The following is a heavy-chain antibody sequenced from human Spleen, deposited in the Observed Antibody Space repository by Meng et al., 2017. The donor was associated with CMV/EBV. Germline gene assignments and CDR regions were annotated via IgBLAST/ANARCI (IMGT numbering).Heavy chain of an antibody. CDR3: ARDRTIFGVVTPGNDAFDI. V-gene: IGHV3-7*01. CDR1: GFIFSSYW. D-gene: IGHD3-3*01. Sequence: GESLKISCAASGFIFSSYWMSWVRQAPGKGLEWVANIKQDGSEKYYVDSVKGRFTISRDNAKNSLYLQMNSLRAKDTAVYYCARDRTIFGVVTPGNDAFDIWGQGTMVTVSS. CDR2: IKQDGSEK. J-gene: IGHJ3*02.